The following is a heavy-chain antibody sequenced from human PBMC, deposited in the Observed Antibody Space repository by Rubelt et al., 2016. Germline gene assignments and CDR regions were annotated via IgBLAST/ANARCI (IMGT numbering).Heavy chain of an antibody. D-gene: IGHD2-8*01. J-gene: IGHJ5*02. Sequence: QITLKESGPTLVKPTQTLTLTCTFSGFSLSTNGVGVAWIRQPPGKPLEWLALIYWNDDRRYSPSLKSRLTITKDTSKNQVLLTMTTRVPLDISTYYCGNGAYTRSSGFKWFDPWGQGILVAVSS. CDR2: IYWNDDR. CDR3: GNGAYTRSSGFKWFDP. V-gene: IGHV2-5*01. CDR1: GFSLSTNGVG.